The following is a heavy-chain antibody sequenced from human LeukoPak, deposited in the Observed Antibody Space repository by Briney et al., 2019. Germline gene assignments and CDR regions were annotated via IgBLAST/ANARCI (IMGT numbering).Heavy chain of an antibody. D-gene: IGHD3-22*01. J-gene: IGHJ3*02. V-gene: IGHV4-38-2*01. Sequence: PSETLSLTCSVSAHSINTNSYWAWIRQPPGKGLEWIGSSHHGGNTYYHPSLKSRVTISIDTSKNQFSLELYSVTAADTAVYYCARWLGNGFDMWGQGTVVTVSS. CDR1: AHSINTNSY. CDR3: ARWLGNGFDM. CDR2: SHHGGNT.